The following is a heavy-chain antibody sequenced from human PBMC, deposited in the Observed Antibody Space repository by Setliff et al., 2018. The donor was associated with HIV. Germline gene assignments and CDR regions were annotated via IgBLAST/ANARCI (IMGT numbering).Heavy chain of an antibody. CDR1: GFTFSSYA. CDR3: ARGQFRLRPDSLDL. Sequence: GGSLRLSCAASGFTFSSYAMSWVRQAPGKGLEWVAVIWHDGGKKYYADSLKGRFTISRDDSKNTLYLQMNSLRAEDTALYYCARGQFRLRPDSLDLWGQGTLVTVSS. J-gene: IGHJ3*01. D-gene: IGHD2-21*01. V-gene: IGHV3-33*08. CDR2: IWHDGGKK.